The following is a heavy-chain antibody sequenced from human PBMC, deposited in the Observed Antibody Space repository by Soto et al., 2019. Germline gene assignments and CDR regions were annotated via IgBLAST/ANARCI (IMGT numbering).Heavy chain of an antibody. CDR3: AKDQNSNYFHYYYMDV. CDR1: GFTFSSYA. D-gene: IGHD4-4*01. V-gene: IGHV3-23*01. J-gene: IGHJ6*03. Sequence: EVQLLESGGGLVQPGGSLRLSCAASGFTFSSYAMSWVRQAPGKGLEWVSAISGSGGSTYYADSVKGRFTISRDNSKNTLYLQMNSLRSEDTAVYYCAKDQNSNYFHYYYMDVWGKGTTVTVSS. CDR2: ISGSGGST.